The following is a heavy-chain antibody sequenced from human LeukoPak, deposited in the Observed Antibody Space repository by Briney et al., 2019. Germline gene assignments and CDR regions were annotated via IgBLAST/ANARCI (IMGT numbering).Heavy chain of an antibody. V-gene: IGHV4-39*01. CDR1: GGSISSSSYY. Sequence: SETLSLTCTVSGGSISSSSYYWGWIRQPPGKGLEWIGSIYYTGSTYYNPSLKSRVTISVDTSKNQFSLKLSFVTAAGTAAYYCARLHYGGNYGYYYYYMDVWGKGTTVTISS. J-gene: IGHJ6*03. D-gene: IGHD4-23*01. CDR2: IYYTGST. CDR3: ARLHYGGNYGYYYYYMDV.